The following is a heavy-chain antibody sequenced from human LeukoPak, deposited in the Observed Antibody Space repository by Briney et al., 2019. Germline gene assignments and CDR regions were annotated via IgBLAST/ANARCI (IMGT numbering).Heavy chain of an antibody. CDR3: ARADLWGYYDSSGYSV. Sequence: GGSLRLSRAASGFTFSSYWMHWVRQAPGKGLVWVSRINSDGSSTSYADSVKGRFTISRDNAKNTLYLQMNSLRAEDTAVYYCARADLWGYYDSSGYSVWGQGTLVTVSS. CDR2: INSDGSST. D-gene: IGHD3-22*01. J-gene: IGHJ4*02. CDR1: GFTFSSYW. V-gene: IGHV3-74*01.